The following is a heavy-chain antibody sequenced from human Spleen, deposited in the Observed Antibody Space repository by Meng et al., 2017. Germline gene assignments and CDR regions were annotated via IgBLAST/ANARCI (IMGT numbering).Heavy chain of an antibody. D-gene: IGHD3-10*01. V-gene: IGHV4-34*01. Sequence: ESLMISCAVYGGSVRGYYWNWIRQPPGKGLEWIGEINHSGGTNYNPSLKSRVTISVDTSKNQFSLKLSSVTAADTAVYYCARAPYGSGINWFDPWGQGALVAVSS. J-gene: IGHJ5*02. CDR2: INHSGGT. CDR3: ARAPYGSGINWFDP. CDR1: GGSVRGYY.